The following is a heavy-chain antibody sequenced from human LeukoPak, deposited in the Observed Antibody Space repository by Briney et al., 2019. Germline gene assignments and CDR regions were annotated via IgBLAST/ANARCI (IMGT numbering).Heavy chain of an antibody. CDR2: ISSGGSTI. D-gene: IGHD2-21*01. CDR1: GFTFSSNS. Sequence: GGSLRLSCAASGFTFSSNSMNWVRQAPRKGLEWISYISSGGSTIYYADSVRGRFTISRDAAKNSLYLQMNSLRAEDTAVYYCARDHVGGDYYYYGIDAWGHGTTVTVSS. V-gene: IGHV3-48*01. J-gene: IGHJ6*02. CDR3: ARDHVGGDYYYYGIDA.